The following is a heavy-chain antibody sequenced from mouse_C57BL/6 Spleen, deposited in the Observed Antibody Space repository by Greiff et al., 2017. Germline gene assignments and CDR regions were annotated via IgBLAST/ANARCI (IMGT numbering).Heavy chain of an antibody. CDR1: GYTFTSYW. CDR3: ARGLLLDF. D-gene: IGHD1-1*01. J-gene: IGHJ2*01. CDR2: IDPSDSYT. Sequence: QVQLQQPGAELVMPGASVKLSCKASGYTFTSYWMHWVKQRPGQGLEWIGEIDPSDSYTNYNQKFKGKSTLTVDKSSSTAYMQLSSLTSEDSAVYYCARGLLLDFWGQGTTLTVSS. V-gene: IGHV1-69*01.